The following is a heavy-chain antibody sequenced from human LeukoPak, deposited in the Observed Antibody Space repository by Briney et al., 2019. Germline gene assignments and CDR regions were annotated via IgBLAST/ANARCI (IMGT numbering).Heavy chain of an antibody. J-gene: IGHJ5*02. CDR3: ARDRWSCSGGSCYSGYWFDP. CDR2: IYYSGST. D-gene: IGHD2-15*01. V-gene: IGHV4-59*01. CDR1: GGSISSYY. Sequence: SETLSLTCTVSGGSISSYYWSWIRQLPGKGLEWIGYIYYSGSTNYNPSLKSRVTISVDTSKNQFSLKLSSVTAADTAVYYCARDRWSCSGGSCYSGYWFDPWGQGTLVTVSS.